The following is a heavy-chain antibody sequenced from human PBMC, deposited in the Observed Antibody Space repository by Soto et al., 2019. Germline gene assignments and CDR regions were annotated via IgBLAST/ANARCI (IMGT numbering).Heavy chain of an antibody. Sequence: EVQVVESGGGLVQPGRSWRLSCAAPGLGFVVLALHWVRQAPGKGLEWVSGISWNSGTIGYADSVKGRFTISRDNAKNSLYLQMNSLRAEDTALYYCAKSTGGTANGMGVWGQGTTVTVSS. J-gene: IGHJ6*02. CDR2: ISWNSGTI. D-gene: IGHD2-8*02. CDR3: AKSTGGTANGMGV. V-gene: IGHV3-9*01. CDR1: GLGFVVLA.